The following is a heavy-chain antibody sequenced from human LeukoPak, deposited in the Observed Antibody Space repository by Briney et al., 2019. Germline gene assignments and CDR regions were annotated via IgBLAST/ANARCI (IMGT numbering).Heavy chain of an antibody. CDR2: INSICGST. D-gene: IGHD3-16*01. Sequence: GGSLRLSCAASGFTFSSYAMSWVRQAPGKGLEWVSYINSICGSTYYADSVKGRFTISRDRSKNTLYLQMNSLRAEDTALYYCAKVTTGGGAQGNNWFDPWGQGTLVPVSS. J-gene: IGHJ5*02. CDR1: GFTFSSYA. V-gene: IGHV3-23*01. CDR3: AKVTTGGGAQGNNWFDP.